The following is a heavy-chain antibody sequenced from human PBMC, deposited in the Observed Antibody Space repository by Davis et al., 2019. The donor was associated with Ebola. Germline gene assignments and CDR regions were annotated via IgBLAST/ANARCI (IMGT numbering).Heavy chain of an antibody. J-gene: IGHJ2*01. Sequence: GESLKISCAASGFVFSSYVMSWVRRAPGKGLEWVSTLGLSADTYYADSVKGRFTISRDNSKNTLYLQMGSLRAEDMAVYYCARDHGDYNLWGRGTLVTVSS. CDR1: GFVFSSYV. V-gene: IGHV3-23*01. D-gene: IGHD4-17*01. CDR3: ARDHGDYNL. CDR2: LGLSADT.